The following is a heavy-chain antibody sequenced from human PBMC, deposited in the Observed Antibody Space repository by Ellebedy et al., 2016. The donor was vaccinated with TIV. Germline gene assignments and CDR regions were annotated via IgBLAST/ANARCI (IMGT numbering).Heavy chain of an antibody. D-gene: IGHD2-8*01. CDR1: GGSISSSSYY. CDR2: IYYSGST. J-gene: IGHJ4*02. V-gene: IGHV4-39*07. Sequence: SETLSLTCTVSGGSISSSSYYWGWIRQPPGKGLEWIGSIYYSGSTYYNPSLKSRVTISVDTSKNQFSLNLNSVTAADTAVYFCAREKDCSNGVCHMGHYLDFWGPGMLVTVSS. CDR3: AREKDCSNGVCHMGHYLDF.